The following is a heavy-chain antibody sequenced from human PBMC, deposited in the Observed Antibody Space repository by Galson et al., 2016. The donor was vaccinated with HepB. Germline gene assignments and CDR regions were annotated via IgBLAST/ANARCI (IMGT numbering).Heavy chain of an antibody. D-gene: IGHD1-26*01. CDR1: GSSIRSGYF. V-gene: IGHV4-61*10. CDR3: ARDQNGSYLAD. Sequence: ETLSLTCSVSGSSIRSGYFWVWIRQPSGKGLEWIGFIYYTGSTNYNASLKSRVTISRDTSKNEYSLNLNSVTAADTAVYYCARDQNGSYLADWGQGVLVTVSS. CDR2: IYYTGST. J-gene: IGHJ4*02.